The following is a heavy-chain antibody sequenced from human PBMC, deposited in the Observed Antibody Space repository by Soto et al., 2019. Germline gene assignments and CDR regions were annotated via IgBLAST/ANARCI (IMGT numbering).Heavy chain of an antibody. CDR2: IKSKTDGGTT. D-gene: IGHD5-12*01. CDR1: GFTFSNAW. V-gene: IGHV3-15*01. Sequence: PGGSLSLSCAASGFTFSNAWMSWVRQAPGKGLEWVGRIKSKTDGGTTDYAAPVKGRFTISRDDSKNTLYLQMNSLKTEDTAVYYCTIGGGMATILIRLYGMDVWGQGTTVTVSS. CDR3: TIGGGMATILIRLYGMDV. J-gene: IGHJ6*02.